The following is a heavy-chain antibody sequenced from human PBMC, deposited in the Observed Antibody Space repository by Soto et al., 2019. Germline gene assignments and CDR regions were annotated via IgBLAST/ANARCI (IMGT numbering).Heavy chain of an antibody. CDR2: IYTSGST. Sequence: PSETLSLTCTVSGGSISSYYWSWIRQPAGKGLEWIGRIYTSGSTNYNPSLKSRVTMTVDTSKNQFSLKLSSVTAADTAVYYCARYNPYMFRGVSGHYYYGMDAWGQGTTVTVSS. CDR3: ARYNPYMFRGVSGHYYYGMDA. CDR1: GGSISSYY. V-gene: IGHV4-4*07. J-gene: IGHJ6*02. D-gene: IGHD3-10*01.